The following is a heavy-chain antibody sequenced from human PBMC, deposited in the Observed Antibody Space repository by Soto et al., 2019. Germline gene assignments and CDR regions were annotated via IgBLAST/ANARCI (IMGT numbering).Heavy chain of an antibody. CDR3: TRGPDYDFWSGYYAFDI. Sequence: GGSLRLSCTASGFTFGDYAMSWVRQAPGKGLEWVGFIRSKAYGGRTEYAASVKGRFTISRDDSKSIAYLQMNSLKTEDTAVYYCTRGPDYDFWSGYYAFDIWGQGTMVTVSS. CDR1: GFTFGDYA. V-gene: IGHV3-49*04. D-gene: IGHD3-3*01. J-gene: IGHJ3*02. CDR2: IRSKAYGGRT.